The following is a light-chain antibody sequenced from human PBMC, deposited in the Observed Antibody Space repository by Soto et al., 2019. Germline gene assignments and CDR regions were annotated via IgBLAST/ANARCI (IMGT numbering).Light chain of an antibody. CDR3: SSLSTTSTPIV. J-gene: IGLJ1*01. CDR1: SSDIGLYNY. Sequence: QSALSQPASMFGSPGQSITIPCTGASSDIGLYNYVSWYQHHPGKAPKLLISEVNIRPSGLSDRFSASKAGNTASLTISGLQPEDEAFYYCSSLSTTSTPIVFGTGTKLTVL. CDR2: EVN. V-gene: IGLV2-14*01.